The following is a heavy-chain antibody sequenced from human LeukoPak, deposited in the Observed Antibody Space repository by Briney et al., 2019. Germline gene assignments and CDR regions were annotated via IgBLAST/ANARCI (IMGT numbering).Heavy chain of an antibody. CDR2: ISFDGRNK. CDR1: GFTFSGNA. J-gene: IGHJ6*01. Sequence: GGSLRLSCAASGFTFSGNAMHWVRQAPGKGLKGGALISFDGRNKYYADSVKGRFTISRDNSKNTLYLQVNSLRTEDMAVYYCASLAGSYLDDCYGMDVWGQGTTVIVSS. D-gene: IGHD3-10*01. V-gene: IGHV3-30*04. CDR3: ASLAGSYLDDCYGMDV.